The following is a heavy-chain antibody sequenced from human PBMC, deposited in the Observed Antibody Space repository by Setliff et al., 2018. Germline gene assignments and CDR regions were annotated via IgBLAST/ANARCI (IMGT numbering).Heavy chain of an antibody. D-gene: IGHD1-7*01. Sequence: ASVKVSCKASGYTFKTYGFTWVRQAPGQGLEWMGWISPYNGNTNYAQNLQGRVTMTTDTSTSTAYMELRSLRSDDTAVYYCARDEDRDEMEIQGYWGQGTRVTVSS. CDR1: GYTFKTYG. CDR2: ISPYNGNT. J-gene: IGHJ4*02. CDR3: ARDEDRDEMEIQGY. V-gene: IGHV1-18*01.